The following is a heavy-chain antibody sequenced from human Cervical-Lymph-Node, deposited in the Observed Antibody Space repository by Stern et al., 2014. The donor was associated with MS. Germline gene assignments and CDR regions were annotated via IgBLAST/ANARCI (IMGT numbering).Heavy chain of an antibody. D-gene: IGHD2-21*01. V-gene: IGHV4-30-2*01. CDR2: IYPSGST. CDR3: ARGGVIYTQDRNGFDV. CDR1: GGSISSGGSS. J-gene: IGHJ3*01. Sequence: QLQESGSGQAKPSQTLSLTCAVSGGSISSGGSSWNWIRQPPGKGLEWIGFIYPSGSTYYNPSPKGLVFISVDTSTNQFALHQRSVTAADTAVYYGARGGVIYTQDRNGFDVWGQGTMVTVSS.